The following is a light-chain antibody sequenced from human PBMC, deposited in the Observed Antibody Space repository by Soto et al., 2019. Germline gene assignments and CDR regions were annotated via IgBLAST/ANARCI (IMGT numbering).Light chain of an antibody. J-gene: IGLJ3*02. Sequence: QSVLTQPPSASGTPGQRVTISCSGSSSNIGSNYVYWYQQLPGTAPKLLIYRNNQRPSGVPDRFSVSKSGTSASLAISRLRSEDEDEDYYSAWDDSMSGHWVFGGGTKLTVL. CDR2: RNN. CDR1: SSNIGSNY. V-gene: IGLV1-47*01. CDR3: SAWDDSMSGHWV.